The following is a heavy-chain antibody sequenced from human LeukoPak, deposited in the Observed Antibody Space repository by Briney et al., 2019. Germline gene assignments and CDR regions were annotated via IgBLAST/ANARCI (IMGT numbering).Heavy chain of an antibody. Sequence: SQTLSLTCAVSGGAFRGYDRSWIRQPPGKGLEWIWEINHSGSTNYNPSLKSRAIILVDTSKTQFSLKLSSVTAADTAVYWCVRGGQLGSYDAFETWGQRTIGTVSS. D-gene: IGHD5-18*01. J-gene: IGHJ3*02. CDR3: VRGGQLGSYDAFET. CDR2: INHSGST. CDR1: GGAFRGYD. V-gene: IGHV4-34*01.